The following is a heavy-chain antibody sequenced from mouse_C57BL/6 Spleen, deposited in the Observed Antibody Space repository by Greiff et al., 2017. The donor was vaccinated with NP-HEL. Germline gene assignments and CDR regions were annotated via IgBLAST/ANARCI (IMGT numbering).Heavy chain of an antibody. CDR1: GYTFTSYW. V-gene: IGHV1-72*01. Sequence: QVQLQQPGAELVKPGASVKLSCKASGYTFTSYWMHWVKPRPGRGLEWIGMIDPNSGGTKYNEKFKSKATLTVDKPSSTAYMQLSSLTSEDSAVYYCAREGYYYGSSVDYWGQGTTLTVSS. D-gene: IGHD1-1*01. J-gene: IGHJ2*01. CDR3: AREGYYYGSSVDY. CDR2: IDPNSGGT.